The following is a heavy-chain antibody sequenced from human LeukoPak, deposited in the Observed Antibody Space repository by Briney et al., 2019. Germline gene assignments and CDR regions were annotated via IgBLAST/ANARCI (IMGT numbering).Heavy chain of an antibody. CDR3: ARAAYCSSTNCYGFDY. J-gene: IGHJ4*02. CDR1: GGSISSSSYY. CDR2: IYYSGST. D-gene: IGHD2-2*01. Sequence: SETLSLTCTVSGGSISSSSYYWGWIRQPPGKGLEWIGSIYYSGSTYYNPSLKSRVTFSVDTSKKQFSLKLTSVTAADTAVYYCARAAYCSSTNCYGFDYWGQGTLVTVSS. V-gene: IGHV4-39*07.